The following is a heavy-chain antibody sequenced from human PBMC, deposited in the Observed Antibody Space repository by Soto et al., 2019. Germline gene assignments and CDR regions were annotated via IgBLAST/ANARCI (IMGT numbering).Heavy chain of an antibody. CDR1: GGSISSYY. CDR2: IYYSGST. CDR3: ARVTAAYYYYYMDV. V-gene: IGHV4-59*08. Sequence: PSETLSLTCTVSGGSISSYYWSWIRQPPGKGLEWIGYIYYSGSTNYNPSLKSRVTISVDTSKNQFSLKLSSVTAADTAVYYCARVTAAYYYYYMDVWGTGTTVTVSS. D-gene: IGHD2-21*02. J-gene: IGHJ6*03.